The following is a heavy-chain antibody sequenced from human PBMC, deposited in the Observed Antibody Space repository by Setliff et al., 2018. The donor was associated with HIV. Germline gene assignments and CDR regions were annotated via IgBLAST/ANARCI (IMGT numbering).Heavy chain of an antibody. D-gene: IGHD3-10*01. J-gene: IGHJ6*02. CDR2: VYYNWAT. CDR1: GDSFNGSHYL. V-gene: IGHV4-39*07. Sequence: PSETLSLTCTVSGDSFNGSHYLWGWIRQPPGKGLDWVGNVYYNWATYYNPSLKNRVAISVDTSKNQFSLRLTSMTAADTAVYYCARGWVRGPIISPGTYFSYGLDVWGQGTPVTVSS. CDR3: ARGWVRGPIISPGTYFSYGLDV.